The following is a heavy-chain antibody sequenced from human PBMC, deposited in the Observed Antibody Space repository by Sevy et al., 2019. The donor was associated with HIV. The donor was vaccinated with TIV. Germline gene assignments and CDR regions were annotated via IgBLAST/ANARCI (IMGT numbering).Heavy chain of an antibody. D-gene: IGHD6-19*01. CDR1: GFTFSSYA. CDR2: IRGRGGST. CDR3: AKVSYSSGWSAIFDY. Sequence: GGSLKLSCAASGFTFSSYAMSWVRQAPGKGLEWVSAIRGRGGSTYYADSVKGRFTISRDNSKNTLYLQMNSLRAEDTAVYYCAKVSYSSGWSAIFDYWGQGTLVTVSS. V-gene: IGHV3-23*01. J-gene: IGHJ4*02.